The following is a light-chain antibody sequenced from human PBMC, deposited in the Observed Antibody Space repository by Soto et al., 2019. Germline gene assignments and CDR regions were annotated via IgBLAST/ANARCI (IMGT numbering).Light chain of an antibody. CDR3: SSYAGNSWV. Sequence: QSALTQPPSASGSPGQSVTISCSGTTSDIGNYKYVSWYQQHPGKGPKVVIYEVSKRPSGVPDRFSGSKSGSTASLTLSGLQAEDEADYYCSSYAGNSWVFGGGTKVTVL. J-gene: IGLJ3*02. CDR1: TSDIGNYKY. CDR2: EVS. V-gene: IGLV2-8*01.